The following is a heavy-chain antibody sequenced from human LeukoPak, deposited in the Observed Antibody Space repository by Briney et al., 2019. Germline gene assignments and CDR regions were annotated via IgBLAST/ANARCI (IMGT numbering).Heavy chain of an antibody. D-gene: IGHD5-12*01. CDR2: INPNSGGT. V-gene: IGHV1-2*02. Sequence: ASVKVSCKASGYTFTGYYMHWVRQAPGQGLEWMGWINPNSGGTNYAQKFQGRVTMTRDTSISTAYMELSRLRSDATAVYYCARAAWIMASLEAVDYWGQGTLVTVSS. CDR3: ARAAWIMASLEAVDY. J-gene: IGHJ4*02. CDR1: GYTFTGYY.